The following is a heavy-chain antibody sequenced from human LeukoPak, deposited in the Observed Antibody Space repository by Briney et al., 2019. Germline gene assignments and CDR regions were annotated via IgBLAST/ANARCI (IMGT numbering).Heavy chain of an antibody. Sequence: PSETLSLTCAVYGGSFSGYYWSWIRQPPGKGLEWIGEISHSGSTNYNPSLKSRVTISVDTSKNQFSLKLSSVTAADTAVYYCARSSIAVAGTEDAFDIWGQGTMVTVSS. D-gene: IGHD6-19*01. CDR2: ISHSGST. V-gene: IGHV4-34*01. CDR3: ARSSIAVAGTEDAFDI. CDR1: GGSFSGYY. J-gene: IGHJ3*02.